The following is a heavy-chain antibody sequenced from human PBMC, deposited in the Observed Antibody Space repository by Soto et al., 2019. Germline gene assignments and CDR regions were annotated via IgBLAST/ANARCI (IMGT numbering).Heavy chain of an antibody. D-gene: IGHD1-1*01. CDR2: IYSTGTT. J-gene: IGHJ5*02. V-gene: IGHV4-4*07. CDR1: GASISGFY. Sequence: SETLSLTFTVSGASISGFYWSWIRKSAGKGLEWILRIYSTGTTDYNPSIKSLVMMSVDTSKKQFYLKSRSVTAADTAVYYCVRDGTKTSRDWFCXWGQVISVTVSX. CDR3: VRDGTKTSRDWFCX.